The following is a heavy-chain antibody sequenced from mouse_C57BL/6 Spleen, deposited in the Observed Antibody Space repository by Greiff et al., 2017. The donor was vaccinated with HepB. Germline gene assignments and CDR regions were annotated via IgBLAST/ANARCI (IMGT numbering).Heavy chain of an antibody. CDR3: ARENKDYYGSSYGFAY. Sequence: VQLQQPGAELVRPGSSVKLSCKASGYTFTSYWMHWVKQRPIQGLEWIGNIDPSDSETHYNQKFKDKATLTVDKSSSTAYMQLSSLTSEDSAVYYCARENKDYYGSSYGFAYWGQGTLVTVSA. V-gene: IGHV1-52*01. J-gene: IGHJ3*01. CDR1: GYTFTSYW. CDR2: IDPSDSET. D-gene: IGHD1-1*01.